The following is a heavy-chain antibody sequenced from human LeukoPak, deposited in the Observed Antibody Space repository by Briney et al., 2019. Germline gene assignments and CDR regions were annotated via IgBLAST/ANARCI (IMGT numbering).Heavy chain of an antibody. CDR2: ISYDGSNK. D-gene: IGHD6-13*01. Sequence: GGSLRLSCAASGFTFSSYAMHWVRQAPGKGLEWVAVISYDGSNKYYADSVKGRFTISRDNSKNTLYLQVNSLRAEDTAVYYCAREGSSWNYLDYWGQGTLVTVSS. CDR1: GFTFSSYA. CDR3: AREGSSWNYLDY. V-gene: IGHV3-30-3*01. J-gene: IGHJ4*02.